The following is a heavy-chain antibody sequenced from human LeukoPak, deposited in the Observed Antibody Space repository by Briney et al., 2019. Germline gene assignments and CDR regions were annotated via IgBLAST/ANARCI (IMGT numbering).Heavy chain of an antibody. J-gene: IGHJ4*02. Sequence: KTSETLSLTCAVSGYSISSGYYWGWIRQPPGKGLEWIGEINHSGSTNYNPSLKSRVTISVDTSKNQFSLKLSSVTAADTAVYYCARGGRDIVVVVAAPWAYYFDYWGQGTLVTVSS. CDR2: INHSGST. D-gene: IGHD2-15*01. V-gene: IGHV4-38-2*01. CDR1: GYSISSGYY. CDR3: ARGGRDIVVVVAAPWAYYFDY.